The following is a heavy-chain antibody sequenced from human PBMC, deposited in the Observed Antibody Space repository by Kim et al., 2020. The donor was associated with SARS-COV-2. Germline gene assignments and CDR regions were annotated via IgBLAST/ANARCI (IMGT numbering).Heavy chain of an antibody. CDR2: LNWDGENT. CDR1: GFTFDDYG. D-gene: IGHD3-9*01. J-gene: IGHJ3*02. V-gene: IGHV3-20*04. Sequence: GGSLRLSCAASGFTFDDYGMSWVRQVPGKGLEWVSALNWDGENTGYGDSVKGRFTISRDNDKNFLYLQMKSLRAEVTALYYCVRITPGLRYFDWPTWAFEKWGRGKMVSVSA. CDR3: VRITPGLRYFDWPTWAFEK.